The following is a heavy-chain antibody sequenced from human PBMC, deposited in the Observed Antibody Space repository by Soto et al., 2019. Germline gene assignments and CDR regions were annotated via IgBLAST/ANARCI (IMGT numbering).Heavy chain of an antibody. CDR3: TTEIKDYGAFDI. CDR2: IKSKTDGGTT. J-gene: IGHJ3*02. V-gene: IGHV3-15*01. CDR1: GFTFSNAW. D-gene: IGHD4-17*01. Sequence: EVQLVESGGGLVKPGGSLRLSCAASGFTFSNAWMSWVRQAPGKGLEWVGRIKSKTDGGTTDYAAPVKGRFTISRDDSKNTLYLQMNSLKTEDTAVYYCTTEIKDYGAFDIWGQGTMVTVSS.